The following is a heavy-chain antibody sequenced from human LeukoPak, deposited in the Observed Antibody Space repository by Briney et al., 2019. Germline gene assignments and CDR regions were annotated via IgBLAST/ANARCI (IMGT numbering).Heavy chain of an antibody. CDR3: ARAGGSGWSPYYFDY. Sequence: PSETLSLTCAVYGGSFSGYYWSWIRQPPGKGLEWIGEINHSGSTNYNPSLKSRVTISVDTSKNQFSLKLSSVTAADTAVYYCARAGGSGWSPYYFDYWGQGTLVTVSS. J-gene: IGHJ4*02. CDR1: GGSFSGYY. D-gene: IGHD6-19*01. V-gene: IGHV4-34*01. CDR2: INHSGST.